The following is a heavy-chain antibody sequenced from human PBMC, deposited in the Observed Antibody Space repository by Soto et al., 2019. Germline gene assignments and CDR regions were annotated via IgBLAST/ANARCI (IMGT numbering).Heavy chain of an antibody. CDR2: IYSEGTT. CDR3: ARDPLGYSYGLYYNYGMDV. J-gene: IGHJ6*02. Sequence: EVQLVETGGGLIQPGGSLRLSCAVSGITVSSLYMTWVRQAPGKGLEWVSVIYSEGTTYYAESVKGRFTISREYSTNTLYLQMNSLRAADTAVYYCARDPLGYSYGLYYNYGMDVWGQGTTVTVSS. V-gene: IGHV3-53*02. D-gene: IGHD5-18*01. CDR1: GITVSSLY.